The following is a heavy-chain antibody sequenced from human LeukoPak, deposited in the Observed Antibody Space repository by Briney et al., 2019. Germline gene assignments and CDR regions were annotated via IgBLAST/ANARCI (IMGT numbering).Heavy chain of an antibody. CDR3: ARDPANTVTTTPRGWGSHDY. V-gene: IGHV3-11*04. J-gene: IGHJ4*02. Sequence: PGGSLRLSCAASGFTFSDYYMSWIRQAPGKGLEWVSHITSSGNIINYADSVKGRFTISRDNSKNTLYLQMNSLRAEDTAVYYCARDPANTVTTTPRGWGSHDYWGQGTLVTVSS. D-gene: IGHD4-17*01. CDR2: ITSSGNII. CDR1: GFTFSDYY.